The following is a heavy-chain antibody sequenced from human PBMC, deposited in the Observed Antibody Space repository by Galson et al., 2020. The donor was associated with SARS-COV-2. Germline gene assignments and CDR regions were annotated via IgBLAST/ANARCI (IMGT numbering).Heavy chain of an antibody. CDR2: IYSGGST. CDR1: EITVSSNY. Sequence: GGSLRLSCAAPEITVSSNYMSWVRQAPGKGLEWVSVIYSGGSTYYADSVKGRFTISRDNSKNTLYLQMNSLRAEDTAVYYCARATGYSGYDYFDYWGQGTLVTVSS. CDR3: ARATGYSGYDYFDY. V-gene: IGHV3-53*01. J-gene: IGHJ4*02. D-gene: IGHD5-12*01.